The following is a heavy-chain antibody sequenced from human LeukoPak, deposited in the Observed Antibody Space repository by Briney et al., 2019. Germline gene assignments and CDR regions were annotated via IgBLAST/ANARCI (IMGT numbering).Heavy chain of an antibody. J-gene: IGHJ4*02. D-gene: IGHD6-19*01. Sequence: PGGSLRLSCAASGFTFSSYSMNWVRQAPGKGLEWVSYISSSSSTIYYADSVKGRFTISRDNAKNSLYLQMNSLRAEDTAVYYCARGRDSSGWYTDLDYWGQGTLVTVSS. V-gene: IGHV3-48*04. CDR1: GFTFSSYS. CDR3: ARGRDSSGWYTDLDY. CDR2: ISSSSSTI.